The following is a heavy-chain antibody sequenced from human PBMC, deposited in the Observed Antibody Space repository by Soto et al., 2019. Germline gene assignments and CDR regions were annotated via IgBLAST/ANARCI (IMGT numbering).Heavy chain of an antibody. CDR3: AKDSNKYSSSLRGRYFDY. Sequence: EVQLLQSGGVLVPRGGSLRLSCAASGFPFSSYVMSWVRQAPGKGLEWVSGISGGGSNTFYADSVKGRFTISRDNSNNSVRLQMNSLGAEETAVYYCAKDSNKYSSSLRGRYFDYWGQGIGVTVSS. CDR2: ISGGGSNT. J-gene: IGHJ4*02. D-gene: IGHD4-4*01. CDR1: GFPFSSYV. V-gene: IGHV3-23*01.